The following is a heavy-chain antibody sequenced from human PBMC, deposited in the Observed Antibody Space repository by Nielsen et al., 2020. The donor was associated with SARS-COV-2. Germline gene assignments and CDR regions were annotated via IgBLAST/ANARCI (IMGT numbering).Heavy chain of an antibody. CDR3: AKGRITMVRGVNWFDP. CDR2: ISGSGGST. J-gene: IGHJ5*02. D-gene: IGHD3-10*01. V-gene: IGHV3-23*01. Sequence: RQAPGKGLEWVSAISGSGGSTYYADSVKGRFTISRDNSKNTLYLQMNSLRAEDTAVYYCAKGRITMVRGVNWFDPWGQGTLVTVSS.